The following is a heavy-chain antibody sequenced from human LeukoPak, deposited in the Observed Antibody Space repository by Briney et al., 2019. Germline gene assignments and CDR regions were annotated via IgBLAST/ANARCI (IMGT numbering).Heavy chain of an antibody. CDR3: ARGGGIRYFDWLSPVYYYYYMDV. CDR2: INPNSGGT. CDR1: GYTFTGYY. Sequence: ASVKVSCKASGYTFTGYYMHWVRQAPGQGLEWMGWINPNSGGTNYAQKFQGRVTMTRDTSISTAYMELSRLRSDGTAVYYCARGGGIRYFDWLSPVYYYYYMDVWGKGTTVTISS. D-gene: IGHD3-9*01. J-gene: IGHJ6*03. V-gene: IGHV1-2*02.